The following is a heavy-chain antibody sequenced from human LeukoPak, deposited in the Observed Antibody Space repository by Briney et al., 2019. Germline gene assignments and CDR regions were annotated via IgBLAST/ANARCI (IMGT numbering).Heavy chain of an antibody. CDR2: ISGGSDYT. D-gene: IGHD3-10*01. Sequence: SGGSLRLSCAASGFSFSSHGMSWVRQAPWKGPEWVSSISGGSDYTFYAASVKGRFTISRDNSKNTLYLQMNSLRAGDTAIYHCAKIGVIGNWYYDVWGRGTLVTVSS. CDR3: AKIGVIGNWYYDV. V-gene: IGHV3-23*01. J-gene: IGHJ2*01. CDR1: GFSFSSHG.